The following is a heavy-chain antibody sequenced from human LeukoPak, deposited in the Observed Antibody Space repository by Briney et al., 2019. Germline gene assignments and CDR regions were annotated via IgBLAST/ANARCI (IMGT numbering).Heavy chain of an antibody. Sequence: GGSLRLSCAASGFAFGQYEMNWVRQAPGKGLEWIAYISVRAGTIYYGDSAEGRFTISRDDAKNSLYLQMNGLRVEDTAIHYCAKDFPHYYEVPHGMDVWGQGTTVTV. V-gene: IGHV3-48*03. CDR3: AKDFPHYYEVPHGMDV. D-gene: IGHD3-22*01. CDR2: ISVRAGTI. CDR1: GFAFGQYE. J-gene: IGHJ6*02.